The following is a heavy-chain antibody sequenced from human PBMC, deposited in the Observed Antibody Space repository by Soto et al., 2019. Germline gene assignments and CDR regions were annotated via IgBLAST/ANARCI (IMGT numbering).Heavy chain of an antibody. D-gene: IGHD1-20*01. V-gene: IGHV3-23*01. CDR3: ATARNDYNWYNRPPLYY. Sequence: GGTLRLSCEASGFTLRNYAMTWVRQAPGKGLEWVSLISANDVGTYYAESVKTRFTISTDQSRNTVYLQLDSLRADDTAIYYCATARNDYNWYNRPPLYYWDQGTLVTASS. CDR1: GFTLRNYA. J-gene: IGHJ4*02. CDR2: ISANDVGT.